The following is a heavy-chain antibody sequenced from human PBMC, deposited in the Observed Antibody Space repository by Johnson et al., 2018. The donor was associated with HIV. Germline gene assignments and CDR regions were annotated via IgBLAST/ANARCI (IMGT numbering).Heavy chain of an antibody. Sequence: VQLVESGGGLVQPGGSLRLSCAASGIIVTGNYMSWVRQAPGKGLEWVSVIYSGGSTYYADSVKGRFTISRDNSKNTLYLQMSSLRAEDTAVYYCARERIGYSSSGDVFDIWGQGTMVTVSS. CDR1: GIIVTGNY. J-gene: IGHJ3*02. CDR2: IYSGGST. D-gene: IGHD6-13*01. V-gene: IGHV3-66*01. CDR3: ARERIGYSSSGDVFDI.